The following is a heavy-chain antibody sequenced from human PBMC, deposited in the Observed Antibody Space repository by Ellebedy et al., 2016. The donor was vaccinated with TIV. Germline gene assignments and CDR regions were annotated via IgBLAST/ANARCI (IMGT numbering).Heavy chain of an antibody. D-gene: IGHD2-15*01. Sequence: GESLKISCAASGFTFSRYWMNWVRQAPGKGLEWVANIRQDGSDKDYVDSVKGRFTISRDNAKNSLYLQMNSLRAEDTAVYYCARGHCSGSSCLYYYYGMDVWGQGTTVTVAS. CDR1: GFTFSRYW. CDR2: IRQDGSDK. CDR3: ARGHCSGSSCLYYYYGMDV. V-gene: IGHV3-7*03. J-gene: IGHJ6*02.